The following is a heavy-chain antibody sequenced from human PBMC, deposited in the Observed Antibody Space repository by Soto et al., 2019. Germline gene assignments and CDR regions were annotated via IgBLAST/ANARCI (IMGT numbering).Heavy chain of an antibody. CDR3: ARDRGIAAAGYYYYYYAMDV. CDR1: GDSVYSNSAA. Sequence: SPTLSLTCVISGDSVYSNSAAWNWIRQSPSRGLEWLGRTYYRSKWYNDYAVSVKSRITINPDTSKNQFSLQLNSVTPEDTAVYYCARDRGIAAAGYYYYYYAMDVWGQGTTVTVSS. D-gene: IGHD6-13*01. V-gene: IGHV6-1*01. J-gene: IGHJ6*02. CDR2: TYYRSKWYN.